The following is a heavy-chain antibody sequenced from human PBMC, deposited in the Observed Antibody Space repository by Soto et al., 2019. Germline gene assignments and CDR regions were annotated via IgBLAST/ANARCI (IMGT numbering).Heavy chain of an antibody. Sequence: EVQLVESGGGLVQPGRSLRHSCAASGFTFDDFAMHWVRQAPGKGLEWVSGISWNSDTIDYADSVKGRFTISRDNAKNSLYLQMNSLRAGDTALYYCAKGEIQWLVPFDYWGQGTLVTVSS. J-gene: IGHJ4*02. CDR2: ISWNSDTI. CDR1: GFTFDDFA. V-gene: IGHV3-9*01. D-gene: IGHD6-19*01. CDR3: AKGEIQWLVPFDY.